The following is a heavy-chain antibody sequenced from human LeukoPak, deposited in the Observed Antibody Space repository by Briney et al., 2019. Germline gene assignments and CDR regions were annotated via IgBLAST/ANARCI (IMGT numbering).Heavy chain of an antibody. CDR1: GGSISGYQ. CDR3: ARTSEYSSSWYGGGHYYYYMDV. V-gene: IGHV4-59*01. J-gene: IGHJ6*03. D-gene: IGHD6-13*01. Sequence: SETLSLTCIVSGGSISGYQWTWIRQTPEKPLEWIGHISSRGTTNYNPSLDSRVTISLDPPKNQFSLKLRSVTAADTAVYYCARTSEYSSSWYGGGHYYYYMDVWGKGTTVTISS. CDR2: ISSRGTT.